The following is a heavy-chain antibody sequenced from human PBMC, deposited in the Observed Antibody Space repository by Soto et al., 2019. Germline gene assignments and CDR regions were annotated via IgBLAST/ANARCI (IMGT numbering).Heavy chain of an antibody. CDR3: ARGKAVAGPISYYFDY. CDR2: IIPIFGTA. CDR1: GGTFSSYA. Sequence: QVQLVQSGAEVKKPGSSVKVSCKASGGTFSSYAISWVRQAPGQGLEWMGGIIPIFGTANYAQKFQGRVTITADESTSTAYMALSSLGSEDTAVYYCARGKAVAGPISYYFDYWGQGTLVTVSS. D-gene: IGHD6-19*01. V-gene: IGHV1-69*01. J-gene: IGHJ4*02.